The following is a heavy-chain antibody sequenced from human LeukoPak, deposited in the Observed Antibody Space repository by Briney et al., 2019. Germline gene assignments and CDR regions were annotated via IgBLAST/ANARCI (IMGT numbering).Heavy chain of an antibody. CDR2: VYYSGST. J-gene: IGHJ4*02. D-gene: IGHD6-13*01. V-gene: IGHV4-39*07. Sequence: PSETLSLTCTVSGGSISSSSYYWGWIRQPPGKGLEWIGSVYYSGSTNYNPSLKSRVTISVDTSKNQFSLKLSSVTAADTAVYYCAREWYPFDYWGQGTLVTVSS. CDR1: GGSISSSSYY. CDR3: AREWYPFDY.